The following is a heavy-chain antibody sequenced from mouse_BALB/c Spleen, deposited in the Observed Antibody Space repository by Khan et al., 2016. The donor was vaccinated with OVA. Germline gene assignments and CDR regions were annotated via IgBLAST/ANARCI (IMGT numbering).Heavy chain of an antibody. D-gene: IGHD1-1*01. V-gene: IGHV5-17*02. J-gene: IGHJ2*01. CDR2: ISSDSNTS. CDR1: GFTFTSYG. CDR3: ATSYFYGYYFDY. Sequence: LVQSGGSRKLSCAASGFTFTSYGMHWIRQAPEKGLEWVTYISSDSNTSYYADTVKGRFTISRDNPKNTLYLQMTSLRSGDTAMYFCATSYFYGYYFDYWGQGTTLTVSS.